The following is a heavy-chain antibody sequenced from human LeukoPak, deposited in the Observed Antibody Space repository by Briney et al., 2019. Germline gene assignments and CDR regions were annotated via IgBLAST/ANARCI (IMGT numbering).Heavy chain of an antibody. D-gene: IGHD2-2*02. V-gene: IGHV1-18*01. J-gene: IGHJ6*02. CDR1: GGTFSSYG. Sequence: GASVKVSCKASGGTFSSYGISWVRQAPGQGLEWMGWISAYNGNTNYAQKRQGRVTMTTDTSTSTAYMELRSLRSDDTAVYYCARDPALGTSCYTMCYYYYGMDVWGQGTTVTVSS. CDR2: ISAYNGNT. CDR3: ARDPALGTSCYTMCYYYYGMDV.